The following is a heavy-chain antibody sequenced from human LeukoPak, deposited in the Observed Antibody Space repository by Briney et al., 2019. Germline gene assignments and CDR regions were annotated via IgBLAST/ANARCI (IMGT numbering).Heavy chain of an antibody. Sequence: GGSLRLTCAASGFTFSDYYMSWIRQAPGKGLEWVSYISSSGGTIYYADSVKGRFTISRDNAKNSLYLQMNSLRAEDTAVYYCARSTIVVVPAAMDYWGQGTLVTVSS. CDR1: GFTFSDYY. CDR3: ARSTIVVVPAAMDY. D-gene: IGHD2-2*01. CDR2: ISSSGGTI. V-gene: IGHV3-11*01. J-gene: IGHJ4*02.